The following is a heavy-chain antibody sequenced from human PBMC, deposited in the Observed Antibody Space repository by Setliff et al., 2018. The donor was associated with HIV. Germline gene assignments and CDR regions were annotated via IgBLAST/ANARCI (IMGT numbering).Heavy chain of an antibody. Sequence: PSETLSLTCTVSGGSISSSSYYWGWIRQPPGKGLEWIGNMCHGGNNNYYNPSLKSRVTISVDTSKNQFFLKVSSVTAADTAVYYCASEAWTSYRSSSGYYYYYMDVWGKGTTVTVSS. D-gene: IGHD6-6*01. CDR3: ASEAWTSYRSSSGYYYYYMDV. J-gene: IGHJ6*03. CDR1: GGSISSSSYY. CDR2: MCHGGNNN. V-gene: IGHV4-39*07.